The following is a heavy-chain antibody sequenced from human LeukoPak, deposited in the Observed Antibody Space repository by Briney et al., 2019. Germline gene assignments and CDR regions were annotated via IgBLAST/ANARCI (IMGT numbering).Heavy chain of an antibody. V-gene: IGHV1-18*01. J-gene: IGHJ4*02. CDR1: GYTFTGYG. CDR3: ARIPEYGDYVL. D-gene: IGHD4-17*01. CDR2: ISAYNGNT. Sequence: ASVKVSCKASGYTFTGYGISWVRQAPGQGLEWMGWISAYNGNTNYAQKLQGRVTMTTDTSTSTAYMELRSLRSEDTAVYYCARIPEYGDYVLWGQGTLVTVSS.